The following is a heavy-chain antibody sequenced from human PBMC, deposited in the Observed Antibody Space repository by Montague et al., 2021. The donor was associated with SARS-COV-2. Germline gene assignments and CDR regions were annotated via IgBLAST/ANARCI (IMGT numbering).Heavy chain of an antibody. Sequence: SETLSLTCTVSGGSISGYYCSWFRQSAGKGLEWIGRIYNSGSTRXNPSLKSRVTMSVDTSKNQFSLNLSSVTAADTAIYYCVRDQGRSNWNYPDYWGQGTLVTVSS. CDR3: VRDQGRSNWNYPDY. D-gene: IGHD1-20*01. J-gene: IGHJ4*02. V-gene: IGHV4-4*07. CDR2: IYNSGST. CDR1: GGSISGYY.